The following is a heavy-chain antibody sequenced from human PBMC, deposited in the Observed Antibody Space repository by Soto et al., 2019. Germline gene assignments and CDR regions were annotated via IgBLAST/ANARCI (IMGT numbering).Heavy chain of an antibody. J-gene: IGHJ4*02. CDR3: ARRGSGSYYDY. V-gene: IGHV3-23*01. CDR1: GLTFSSYA. Sequence: EVQLLESGGGLVQPGGSLRLSCAASGLTFSSYAMRWVRQAPVKGLEWVSAISGSGDSTYYADSVKGRFTISRDNSKNTLYLQMNSLRAEDTAVYYCARRGSGSYYDYSGQGTLVTVSS. D-gene: IGHD1-26*01. CDR2: ISGSGDST.